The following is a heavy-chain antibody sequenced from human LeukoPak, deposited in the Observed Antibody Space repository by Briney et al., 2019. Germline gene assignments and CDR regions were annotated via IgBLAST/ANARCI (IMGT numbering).Heavy chain of an antibody. CDR3: AELGITMIGGV. V-gene: IGHV3-48*03. CDR1: GFTFSSYE. D-gene: IGHD3-10*02. Sequence: HTGGSLRLSCAASGFTFSSYEMNWVRQAPGKGLEWVSYISSSGSTIYYADSVKGRFTISRDNAMNSLYLQMNSLRAEDTAVYYCAELGITMIGGVWGKGTTVTISS. J-gene: IGHJ6*04. CDR2: ISSSGSTI.